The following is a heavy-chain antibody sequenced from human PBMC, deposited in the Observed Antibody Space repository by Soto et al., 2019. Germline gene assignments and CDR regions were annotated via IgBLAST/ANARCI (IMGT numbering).Heavy chain of an antibody. Sequence: EVQLVESGGGLIQPGGSLRLSCAASGFTVSHNYMSWVRQAPGKGLEWVSVIYSGGAAYYADSVKGRFTISRDNSKNTLYLQMNSLRAEDTAVDYCAWERWLQSDCWGQGTLVTVSS. CDR3: AWERWLQSDC. CDR2: IYSGGAA. V-gene: IGHV3-53*01. J-gene: IGHJ4*02. D-gene: IGHD5-12*01. CDR1: GFTVSHNY.